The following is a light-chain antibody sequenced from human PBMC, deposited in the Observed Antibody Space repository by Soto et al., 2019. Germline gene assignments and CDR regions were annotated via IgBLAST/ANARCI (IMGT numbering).Light chain of an antibody. J-gene: IGLJ2*01. V-gene: IGLV2-14*01. CDR2: DVS. CDR3: SSYTFSSTVL. CDR1: SRDVGGYSY. Sequence: QSVLTQPASVSGSPGQSITISCTGTSRDVGGYSYVSWYQQYPGKAPKLMIYDVSNRPSGVSNRFSGSKSGNTASLTISGLQAEDEADYYCSSYTFSSTVLFGGGTKVTVL.